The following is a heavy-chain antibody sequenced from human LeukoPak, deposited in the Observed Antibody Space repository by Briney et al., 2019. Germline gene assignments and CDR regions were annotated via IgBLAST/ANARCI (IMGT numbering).Heavy chain of an antibody. CDR2: ISGSGDNT. Sequence: GGSLRLSCAASGFSFRTYGMSWVRQAPGKRLEWVSGISGSGDNTHNADFVKGRFTISRDNSKNTLFLQMNSLKAEDTAVYYCARVLRYCSGGNCYSGGLGYMDVWGKGTTVTISS. CDR1: GFSFRTYG. J-gene: IGHJ6*03. V-gene: IGHV3-23*01. D-gene: IGHD2-15*01. CDR3: ARVLRYCSGGNCYSGGLGYMDV.